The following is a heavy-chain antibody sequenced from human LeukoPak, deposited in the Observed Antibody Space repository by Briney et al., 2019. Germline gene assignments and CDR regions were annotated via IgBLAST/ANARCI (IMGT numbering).Heavy chain of an antibody. CDR2: IYYSGST. Sequence: PSETLSLTCTVSGGSISIYYWSWIRQPPGKGLEWIGYIYYSGSTNYNPSLKSRVTISVDTSKNQFSLKLSSVTAADTAVYYCARRDILTEFGAFDIWGQGTMVTVSS. CDR3: ARRDILTEFGAFDI. V-gene: IGHV4-59*08. J-gene: IGHJ3*02. D-gene: IGHD3-9*01. CDR1: GGSISIYY.